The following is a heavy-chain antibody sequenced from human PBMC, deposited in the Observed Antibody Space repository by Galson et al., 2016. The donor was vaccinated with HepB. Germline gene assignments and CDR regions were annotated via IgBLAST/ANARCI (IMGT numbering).Heavy chain of an antibody. J-gene: IGHJ3*01. D-gene: IGHD3-3*01. CDR1: GFSLRSSGVG. Sequence: PALVTPTQTLTLTCTFSGFSLRSSGVGVAWIRQPPGKALEWLALIYWDDDKRYSPSLRTRLTITKDTSKNEVVLTMSNMDPVDTATYFCPHSEGQLEWPYPDAFDVWGHGTMVTVSS. CDR3: PHSEGQLEWPYPDAFDV. V-gene: IGHV2-5*02. CDR2: IYWDDDK.